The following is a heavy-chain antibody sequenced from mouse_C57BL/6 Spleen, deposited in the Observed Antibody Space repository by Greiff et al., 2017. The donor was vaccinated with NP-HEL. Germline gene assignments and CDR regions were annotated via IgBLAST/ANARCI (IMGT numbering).Heavy chain of an antibody. CDR3: TRDYDEAMDY. J-gene: IGHJ4*01. Sequence: QVQLQQSGAELVRPGASVTLSCKASGYTFTDYEMHWVKQTPVHGLEWIGAIDPETGGTAYNQKFKGKAILTADKSSSTAYMELRSLTSEDSAVYYCTRDYDEAMDYWGQGTSVTVSS. CDR1: GYTFTDYE. D-gene: IGHD2-4*01. CDR2: IDPETGGT. V-gene: IGHV1-15*01.